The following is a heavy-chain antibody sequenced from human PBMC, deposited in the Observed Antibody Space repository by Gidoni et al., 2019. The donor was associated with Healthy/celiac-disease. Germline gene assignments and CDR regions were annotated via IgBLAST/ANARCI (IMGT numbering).Heavy chain of an antibody. CDR2: IKSKTDGGTT. CDR3: TTGTGYYDFWSGYYRDYYYMDV. Sequence: EVQLVESGGGLVKPGGSLRLSCAASGFTFSNAGLRWFRKAPGKGLEWVGRIKSKTDGGTTDYAAPVKGRFTISRDDSKNTLYLQMNSLKTEDTAVYYCTTGTGYYDFWSGYYRDYYYMDVWGKGTTVTVSS. D-gene: IGHD3-3*01. J-gene: IGHJ6*03. CDR1: GFTFSNAG. V-gene: IGHV3-15*01.